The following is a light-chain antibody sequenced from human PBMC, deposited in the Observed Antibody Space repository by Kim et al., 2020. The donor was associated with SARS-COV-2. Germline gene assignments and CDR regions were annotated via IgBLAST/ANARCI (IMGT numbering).Light chain of an antibody. CDR1: QSLVHSDGNTY. J-gene: IGKJ4*01. V-gene: IGKV2-30*02. Sequence: VVMTQSPLSLPVTLGQPASISCRSSQSLVHSDGNTYLSWFQQRPGQSPRLLIYKVSNRASGVPERFSGSGSGTDFTLKISRVEAEDVGVYYCMQDTQRLTFGGGTKVDIK. CDR2: KVS. CDR3: MQDTQRLT.